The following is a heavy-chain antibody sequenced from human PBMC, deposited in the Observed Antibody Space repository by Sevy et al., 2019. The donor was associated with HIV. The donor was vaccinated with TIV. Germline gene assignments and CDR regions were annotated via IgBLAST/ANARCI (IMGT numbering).Heavy chain of an antibody. Sequence: SETLSLTCTVSGGSISSYYWSWIRQPPGKGLEWIGYIYYSGSTNYNPSLKSRVTISVDTSKNQFSLKLSAVTAADTAVYCCARSYYDFWSDYWGMDVWGQGTTVTVSS. D-gene: IGHD3-3*01. CDR2: IYYSGST. V-gene: IGHV4-59*01. J-gene: IGHJ6*02. CDR3: ARSYYDFWSDYWGMDV. CDR1: GGSISSYY.